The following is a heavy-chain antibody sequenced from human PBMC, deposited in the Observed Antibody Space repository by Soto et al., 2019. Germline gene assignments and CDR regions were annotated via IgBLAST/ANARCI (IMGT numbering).Heavy chain of an antibody. D-gene: IGHD3-22*01. CDR3: ARDSSRGITMIVTFYGMDV. CDR1: GFTFSSYA. Sequence: QVQLVESGGGVVQPGRSLRLSCAASGFTFSSYAMHWVRQAPGKGLEWVAVISYDGSNKYYADSVKGRFTISRDNSKNTLYLQMNSLRAEDTAVYYCARDSSRGITMIVTFYGMDVWGQGTTVTVSS. CDR2: ISYDGSNK. V-gene: IGHV3-30-3*01. J-gene: IGHJ6*02.